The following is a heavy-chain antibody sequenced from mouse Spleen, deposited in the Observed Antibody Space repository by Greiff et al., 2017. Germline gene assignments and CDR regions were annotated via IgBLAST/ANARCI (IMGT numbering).Heavy chain of an antibody. CDR3: SSPGGTMDY. Sequence: EVQLQQSGPELVKPGASVKISCKASGYTFTDYYMNWVKQSHGKSLEWIGDINPNNGATIYNQKFKGKATLTVDKSSSTAYMELRSLTSEDSAVYYCSSPGGTMDYWGQGTSVTVSS. J-gene: IGHJ4*01. CDR2: INPNNGAT. CDR1: GYTFTDYY. D-gene: IGHD1-1*02. V-gene: IGHV1-26*01.